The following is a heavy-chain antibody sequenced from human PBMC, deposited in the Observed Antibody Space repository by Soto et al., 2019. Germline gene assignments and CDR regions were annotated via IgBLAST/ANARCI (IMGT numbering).Heavy chain of an antibody. CDR2: ISGSGGST. V-gene: IGHV3-23*01. D-gene: IGHD4-4*01. CDR3: AKDAWAVTTRGYSYGMDV. CDR1: GFTFSSYA. J-gene: IGHJ6*02. Sequence: EVQLLESGGGLVQPGGSLRLSCAASGFTFSSYAMSWVRQAPGKGLEWVSAISGSGGSTYYADSVKGRFTISRDNSKHTLYLQMNSLRAEDTAVYYCAKDAWAVTTRGYSYGMDVWGQGTTVTVSS.